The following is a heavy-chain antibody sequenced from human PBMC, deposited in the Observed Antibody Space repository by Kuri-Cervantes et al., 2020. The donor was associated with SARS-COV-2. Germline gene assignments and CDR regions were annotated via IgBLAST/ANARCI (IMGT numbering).Heavy chain of an antibody. J-gene: IGHJ4*02. Sequence: GESLKISCAASGFTFDDYTMHWVRQAPGKGLEWVSFISVGSTYYADSRKGRFTISRDNSKNTLHLQMNSLRAEDTAVYYCARDQEGVVTLDYWGQGPLVTVSS. CDR3: ARDQEGVVTLDY. V-gene: IGHV3-38-3*01. CDR1: GFTFDDYT. CDR2: ISVGST. D-gene: IGHD2-15*01.